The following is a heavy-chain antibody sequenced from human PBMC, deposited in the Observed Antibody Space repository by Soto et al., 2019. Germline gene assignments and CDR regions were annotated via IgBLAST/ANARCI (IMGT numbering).Heavy chain of an antibody. Sequence: SQTLSLTCAISGDSVSSNSAAWNWIRQSPSRGLEWLGRTYYRSKWYNDYAVSVKSQITINPDTSKNQFSLQLNSVTPEDTAVCYCASTRTYYDFWSGPSTLYYGMDVWGQGTTVTVSS. CDR1: GDSVSSNSAA. CDR3: ASTRTYYDFWSGPSTLYYGMDV. V-gene: IGHV6-1*01. CDR2: TYYRSKWYN. J-gene: IGHJ6*02. D-gene: IGHD3-3*01.